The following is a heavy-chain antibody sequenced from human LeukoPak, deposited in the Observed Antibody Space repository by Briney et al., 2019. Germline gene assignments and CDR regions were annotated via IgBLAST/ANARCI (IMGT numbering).Heavy chain of an antibody. CDR1: GFTFSSYA. D-gene: IGHD3-10*01. CDR3: ARTRYYYNSRSYGAPYYFDY. Sequence: GSLRLSCAASGFTFSSYAMSWVRQAPGKGLEWIWSIYYSGSTYYNPSLKSRVTISVDTSKNQFSLKLSSVTAADTAVYYCARTRYYYNSRSYGAPYYFDYWGQGTLVTVSS. J-gene: IGHJ4*02. V-gene: IGHV4-39*01. CDR2: IYYSGST.